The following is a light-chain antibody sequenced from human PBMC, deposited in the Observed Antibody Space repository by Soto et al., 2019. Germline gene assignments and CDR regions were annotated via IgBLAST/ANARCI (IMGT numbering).Light chain of an antibody. CDR3: SSYTSSSTLVV. V-gene: IGLV2-14*01. Sequence: ALTQPASVSGSPGQSITISCTGTSSDVGGYNYVSWYQQHPGKAPKLMIYDVSNRPSGVSNRFSGSKSGNTASLTISGLQAEDEADYYCSSYTSSSTLVVFSGGTKLTVL. CDR2: DVS. J-gene: IGLJ2*01. CDR1: SSDVGGYNY.